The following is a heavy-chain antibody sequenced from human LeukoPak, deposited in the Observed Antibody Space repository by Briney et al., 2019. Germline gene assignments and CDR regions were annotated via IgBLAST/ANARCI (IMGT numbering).Heavy chain of an antibody. J-gene: IGHJ4*02. CDR2: ISSSGSGETV. V-gene: IGHV3-48*03. CDR3: ARDVGFDY. CDR1: GFXFSRYD. Sequence: GGSLRLSCAASGFXFSRYDMNWVRQSPGKGLEWVSYISSSGSGETVYYADSVKGRVSISRDNAKNSLYLQMSSLRVEDTALYYCARDVGFDYWGQGALVTVSS.